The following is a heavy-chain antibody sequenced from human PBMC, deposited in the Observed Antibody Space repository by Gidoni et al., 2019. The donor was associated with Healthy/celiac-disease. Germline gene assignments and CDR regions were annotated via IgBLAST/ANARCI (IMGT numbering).Heavy chain of an antibody. V-gene: IGHV4-34*01. CDR1: GGSFSCYY. D-gene: IGHD2-15*01. CDR2: RNHSGST. J-gene: IGHJ5*02. CDR3: ARGRIWCSGGSGRNWFDP. Sequence: QVQLQQWGAGLLKPSETLSLTCAVYGGSFSCYYWSWVRQPPGKGLEWIGERNHSGSTNYTPSLKSRVTISVDPSKNQFSLKLSSVTAADTAVYYCARGRIWCSGGSGRNWFDPWGQGTLVTVSS.